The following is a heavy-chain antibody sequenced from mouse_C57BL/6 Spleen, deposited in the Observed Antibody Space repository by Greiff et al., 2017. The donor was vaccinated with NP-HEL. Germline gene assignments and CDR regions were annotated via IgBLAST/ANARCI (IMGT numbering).Heavy chain of an antibody. CDR2: IDPNSGGT. CDR1: GYTFTSYW. V-gene: IGHV1-72*01. CDR3: ARTLTTVVARYAMDY. D-gene: IGHD1-1*01. Sequence: QVQLKQPGAELVKPGASVKLSCKASGYTFTSYWMHWVKQRPGRGLEWIGRIDPNSGGTKYNEKFKSKATLTVDKPASTAYMQLSSLTSEDSAVYYCARTLTTVVARYAMDYWGQGTSVTVSS. J-gene: IGHJ4*01.